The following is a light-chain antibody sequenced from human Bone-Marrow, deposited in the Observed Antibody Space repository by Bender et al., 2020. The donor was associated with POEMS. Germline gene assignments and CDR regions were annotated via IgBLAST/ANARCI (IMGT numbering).Light chain of an antibody. J-gene: IGLJ2*01. CDR3: AAWDDSLNGVV. Sequence: SYELTQSPSVSVSPGQTARITCSGDVLPNRYAYWYQQKPGQAPVMVIYRDTERPSGIPERIIGSKSGTSASLAIGGLQSEDEADYYCAAWDDSLNGVVFGGGTKLTVL. V-gene: IGLV3-25*02. CDR2: RDT. CDR1: VLPNRY.